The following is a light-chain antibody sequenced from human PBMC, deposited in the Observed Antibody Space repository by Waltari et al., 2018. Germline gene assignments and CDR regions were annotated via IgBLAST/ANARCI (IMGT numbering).Light chain of an antibody. Sequence: EIVMTQSPATLSVSPGERVTLSCRASQSIGTDLAWYQQKPGQAPRLLIYGISFRATGVPARFSGSVSATEFTLTISSLLSEDFAVYYCQRYHQWWTFGQGTKVEIK. CDR3: QRYHQWWT. J-gene: IGKJ1*01. CDR2: GIS. CDR1: QSIGTD. V-gene: IGKV3-15*01.